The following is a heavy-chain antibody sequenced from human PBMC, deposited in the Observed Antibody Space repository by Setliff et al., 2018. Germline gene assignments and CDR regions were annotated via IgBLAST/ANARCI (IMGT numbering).Heavy chain of an antibody. CDR3: ARDPHYDPTYSLPGHAFDF. CDR2: IYYTGST. V-gene: IGHV4-39*07. Sequence: PSETLSLTCTVSGGSISSSSHYWGWIRQPPGKGLEWIGSIYYTGSTYYNPSLKSRVTMSVDTSKRQFSLKLTSATAADTAVYYCARDPHYDPTYSLPGHAFDFWGQGIMVTVSS. J-gene: IGHJ3*01. D-gene: IGHD3-22*01. CDR1: GGSISSSSHY.